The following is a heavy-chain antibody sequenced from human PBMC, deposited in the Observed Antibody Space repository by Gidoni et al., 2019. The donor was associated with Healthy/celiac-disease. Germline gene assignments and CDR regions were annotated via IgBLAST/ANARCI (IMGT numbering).Heavy chain of an antibody. J-gene: IGHJ4*02. V-gene: IGHV1-46*01. CDR1: GYTFTSYY. CDR3: ARGTYYYDSSGYKRGDFDY. D-gene: IGHD3-22*01. CDR2: INPSGGST. Sequence: QVQLVQSGAEVKKPGASVKVSCKASGYTFTSYYMHWVRQAPGQGLEWMGIINPSGGSTSYAQKFQGRVTMTRDTSTSTVYMELSSLRSEDTAVYYCARGTYYYDSSGYKRGDFDYWGQGTLVTVSS.